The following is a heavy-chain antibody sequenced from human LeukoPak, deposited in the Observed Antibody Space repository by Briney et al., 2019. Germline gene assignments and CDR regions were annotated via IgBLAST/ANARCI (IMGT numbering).Heavy chain of an antibody. CDR1: GDSVSSDSAA. J-gene: IGHJ4*02. V-gene: IGHV6-1*01. Sequence: SQNLSLTCAISGDSVSSDSAAWNWIRQSPSRGLEWLGRTYYRSKSYNDYAVSVKSRITINPDTSKNQFSLQLNSVTPDDTAVYYCARTIGGAGTVGGFHYWGQGTLVTVSS. D-gene: IGHD6-13*01. CDR3: ARTIGGAGTVGGFHY. CDR2: TYYRSKSYN.